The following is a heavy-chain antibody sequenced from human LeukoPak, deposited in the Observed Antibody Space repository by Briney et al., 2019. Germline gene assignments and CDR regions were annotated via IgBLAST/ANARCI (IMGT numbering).Heavy chain of an antibody. D-gene: IGHD1-14*01. CDR1: GCTFTGYC. J-gene: IGHJ4*02. CDR2: INPNGGGT. CDR3: ARQGNRKRFDY. Sequence: ASVKLSCKASGCTFTGYCMHWVRQAPGQGLERMGWINPNGGGTNYAQKFQGRVTMTRDTSISTAYMELSRLRSDDTAVYCCARQGNRKRFDYWGRGTLVTVSS. V-gene: IGHV1-2*02.